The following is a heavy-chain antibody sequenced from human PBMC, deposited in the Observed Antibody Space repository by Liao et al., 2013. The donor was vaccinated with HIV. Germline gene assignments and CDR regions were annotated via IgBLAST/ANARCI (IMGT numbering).Heavy chain of an antibody. J-gene: IGHJ3*02. CDR2: LHTSGAT. CDR3: VRVQRGGSHAFDI. Sequence: QAQLQESGPRLVRPSETLSLTCTVSGDSSRYHYWSWIRQPAGKGLEWIGRLHTSGATSFSPSLRSRVTMSIDMSKNQFSLRLTSVTAADSAVYFCVRVQRGGSHAFDIWSPGTMVTVSS. D-gene: IGHD1-1*01. V-gene: IGHV4-4*07. CDR1: GDSSRYHY.